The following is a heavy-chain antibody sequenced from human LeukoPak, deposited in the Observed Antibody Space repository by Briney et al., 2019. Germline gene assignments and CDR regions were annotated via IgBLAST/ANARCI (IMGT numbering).Heavy chain of an antibody. CDR1: GYTFTCYY. CDR2: INPNSGGT. V-gene: IGHV1-2*02. J-gene: IGHJ4*02. D-gene: IGHD6-13*01. Sequence: GASVKVSCTASGYTFTCYYMHWVRQAPGQGLEWMGWINPNSGGTNYAQKFQGRVTMTRDTSISTAYMELSRLRSDDTAVYYCARSTAVSIAAAGTSSVGYWGQGTLVTVSS. CDR3: ARSTAVSIAAAGTSSVGY.